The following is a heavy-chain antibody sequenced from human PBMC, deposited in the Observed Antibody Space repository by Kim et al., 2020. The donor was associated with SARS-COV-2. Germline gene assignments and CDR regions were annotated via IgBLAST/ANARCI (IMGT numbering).Heavy chain of an antibody. CDR3: ARGAYGDVSFDY. V-gene: IGHV1-18*01. CDR2: T. D-gene: IGHD4-17*01. Sequence: TKYVQKVQRRCIMAADTATNTAYIELWSLRSDDTAMYYCARGAYGDVSFDYWGQGTLVTVSS. J-gene: IGHJ4*02.